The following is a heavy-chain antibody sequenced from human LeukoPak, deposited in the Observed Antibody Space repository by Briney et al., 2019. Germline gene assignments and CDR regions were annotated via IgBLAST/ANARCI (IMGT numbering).Heavy chain of an antibody. J-gene: IGHJ4*02. Sequence: VASVKVSCKASGYTFTGYYMHWVRQAPGQGLEWMGRINPNSGGTNYAQKFQGRVTMTRDTSISTAYMELSRLRSDDTAVYYCARGKTYYYDRSGYSFNPGDYWGQGTLVTVSS. D-gene: IGHD3-22*01. V-gene: IGHV1-2*06. CDR1: GYTFTGYY. CDR2: INPNSGGT. CDR3: ARGKTYYYDRSGYSFNPGDY.